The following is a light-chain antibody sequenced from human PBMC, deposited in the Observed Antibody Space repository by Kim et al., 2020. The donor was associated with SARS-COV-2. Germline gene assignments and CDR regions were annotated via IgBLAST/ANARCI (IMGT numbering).Light chain of an antibody. Sequence: GQSLTIACTGTDSDIGGHAAVSWCQQRPGKAPRLMIYDVSKQPSGVSNRFSGSKSGNPASLTISGLRAEDEADYYCNSYTSGRTWVFGGGTQLTVL. CDR2: DVS. V-gene: IGLV2-14*03. CDR1: DSDIGGHAA. J-gene: IGLJ3*02. CDR3: NSYTSGRTWV.